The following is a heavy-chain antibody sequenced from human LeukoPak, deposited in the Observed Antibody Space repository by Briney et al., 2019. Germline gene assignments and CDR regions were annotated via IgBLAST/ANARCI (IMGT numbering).Heavy chain of an antibody. J-gene: IGHJ5*02. CDR2: INPSGGST. CDR1: GYTFTNYY. Sequence: ASVKVSCKASGYTFTNYYMHWVRQAPGQGLEWMGIINPSGGSTNYAQKFQDRVTMTRDTSTSTVYMELSSLRSEDTAVYYCAREHSGYDSWGQGTLLTVSS. V-gene: IGHV1-46*01. D-gene: IGHD5-12*01. CDR3: AREHSGYDS.